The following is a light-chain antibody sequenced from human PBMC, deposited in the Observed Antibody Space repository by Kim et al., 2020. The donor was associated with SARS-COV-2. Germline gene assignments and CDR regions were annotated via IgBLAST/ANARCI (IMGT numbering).Light chain of an antibody. CDR2: DVN. CDR3: CSYAGSYTNYV. V-gene: IGLV2-11*01. Sequence: SVPISCTGTSSDVGGYNYVSWYQQHPGNAPKPMIYDVNNRPSGVPARFSASKSGNTASLTISGLQAEDEADYYCCSYAGSYTNYVFGTGTKVTVL. CDR1: SSDVGGYNY. J-gene: IGLJ1*01.